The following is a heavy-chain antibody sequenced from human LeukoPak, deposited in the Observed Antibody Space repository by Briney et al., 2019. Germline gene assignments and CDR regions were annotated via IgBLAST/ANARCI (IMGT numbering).Heavy chain of an antibody. Sequence: GGSLRLSCAASGFTFSSHWMNWVRQAPGKGPEWVVNMNQDGSEKYYLASVKGRFAISRDNGKNSVYLQMNSLRVEDAAVYYCARGMALAGHWFDPWGQGTLVIVSS. CDR2: MNQDGSEK. V-gene: IGHV3-7*05. D-gene: IGHD5-24*01. CDR1: GFTFSSHW. J-gene: IGHJ5*02. CDR3: ARGMALAGHWFDP.